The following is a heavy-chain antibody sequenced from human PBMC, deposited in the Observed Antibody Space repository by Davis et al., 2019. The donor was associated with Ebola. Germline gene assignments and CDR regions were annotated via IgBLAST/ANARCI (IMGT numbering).Heavy chain of an antibody. J-gene: IGHJ4*02. D-gene: IGHD2-2*02. CDR1: GFTFGDYA. Sequence: GESLKISCTASGFTFGDYAMSWVRQAPGKGLEWVGRIKSNNEGGTTDYAAPVKDRFTISRDDSKSIAYLQMNSLKTEDTAVYYCTSGVPAAISALEDYWGQGTLVTVSS. V-gene: IGHV3-49*04. CDR3: TSGVPAAISALEDY. CDR2: IKSNNEGGTT.